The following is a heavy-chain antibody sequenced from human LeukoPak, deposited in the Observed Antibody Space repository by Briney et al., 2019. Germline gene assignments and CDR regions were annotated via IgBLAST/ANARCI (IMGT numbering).Heavy chain of an antibody. Sequence: GRSLRLSCAASGFTFSSYGMHWVRQAPGKGLEWVAFIRYDGSNKYYADSVKGRFTISRDNAKNSLYLQMNSLRAEDTAVYYCASYGPEVKGDYGDFTGYWGQGTLPTVSS. D-gene: IGHD4-17*01. J-gene: IGHJ4*02. CDR3: ASYGPEVKGDYGDFTGY. CDR1: GFTFSSYG. V-gene: IGHV3-33*08. CDR2: IRYDGSNK.